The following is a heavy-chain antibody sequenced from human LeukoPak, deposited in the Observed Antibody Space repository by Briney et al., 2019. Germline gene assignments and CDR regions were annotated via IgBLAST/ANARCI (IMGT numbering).Heavy chain of an antibody. V-gene: IGHV4-39*01. Sequence: SETLSPTCTVSGGSISSSSYYWGWIRQPPGKGLEWIGSIYYSGSTYYNPSLKSRVTISVDTSKNQFSLKLSSVTAADTAVYYCAHTGGYDLSWFDPWGQGTLVTVSS. J-gene: IGHJ5*02. CDR2: IYYSGST. CDR3: AHTGGYDLSWFDP. D-gene: IGHD5-12*01. CDR1: GGSISSSSYY.